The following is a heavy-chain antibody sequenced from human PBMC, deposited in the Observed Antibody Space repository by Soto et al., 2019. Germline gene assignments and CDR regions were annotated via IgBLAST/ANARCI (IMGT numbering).Heavy chain of an antibody. Sequence: QVRLVQSGAEVKKPGSSVKVSCKASGGTFRSFAFSWVRQAPGDGLEWVGGITPLFGTTNYAEKLQGRVTITADESTSTVYMELSNLTSEDSAVYFCAKDNDHAYAFWGQGTLVTVSS. CDR1: GGTFRSFA. D-gene: IGHD1-1*01. J-gene: IGHJ1*01. V-gene: IGHV1-69*01. CDR3: AKDNDHAYAF. CDR2: ITPLFGTT.